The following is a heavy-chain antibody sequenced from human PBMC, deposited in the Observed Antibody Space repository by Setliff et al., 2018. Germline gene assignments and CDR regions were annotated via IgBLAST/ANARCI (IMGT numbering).Heavy chain of an antibody. J-gene: IGHJ4*02. CDR2: IWHDGGNK. CDR3: AKVGIFGEAYFDF. CDR1: GFTFSNYR. D-gene: IGHD3-3*01. V-gene: IGHV3-33*06. Sequence: GGSLRLSCAASGFTFSNYRMHWVRQAPGKGLEWVAVIWHDGGNKYHADSVKGRFTISRDNAKNSLFLQMNSLRAEDTAVYYCAKVGIFGEAYFDFWGQGTLVTVSS.